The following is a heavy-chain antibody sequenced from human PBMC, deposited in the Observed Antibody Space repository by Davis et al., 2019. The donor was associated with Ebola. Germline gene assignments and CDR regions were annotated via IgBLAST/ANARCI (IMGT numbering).Heavy chain of an antibody. CDR1: GYSISSGYY. J-gene: IGHJ3*02. D-gene: IGHD3-22*01. V-gene: IGHV4-38-2*01. CDR3: ARAPYYYDSSGYYIREAFDI. CDR2: INHSGST. Sequence: SETLSLTCAVSGYSISSGYYWGWIRQPPGKGLEWIGEINHSGSTNYNPSLKSRVTISVDTSKNQFSLKLSSVTAADTAVYYCARAPYYYDSSGYYIREAFDIWGQGTMVTVSS.